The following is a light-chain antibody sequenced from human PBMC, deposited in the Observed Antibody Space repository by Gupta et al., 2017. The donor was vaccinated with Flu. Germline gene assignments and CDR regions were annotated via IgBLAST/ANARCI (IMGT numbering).Light chain of an antibody. CDR2: KGA. CDR1: QSLVYSDGNTY. V-gene: IGKV2D-30*01. Sequence: DVVMTQSPLSLPVTLGQPASISCRSSQSLVYSDGNTYLNWFQQRPGQSPRRIIYKGANWDSGGKGRFRGSGAGTDFTLKSRRGEDEDVGGYHAMQCTHWTFGQGTKVEIK. CDR3: MQCTHWT. J-gene: IGKJ1*01.